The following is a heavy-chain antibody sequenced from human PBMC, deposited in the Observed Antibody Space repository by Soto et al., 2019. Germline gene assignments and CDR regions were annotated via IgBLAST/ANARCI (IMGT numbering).Heavy chain of an antibody. CDR3: ARELLAAVDAFDI. CDR2: IKQDGSEK. V-gene: IGHV3-7*01. J-gene: IGHJ3*02. CDR1: GFTFSSYW. D-gene: IGHD2-21*01. Sequence: GGSLRLSCAASGFTFSSYWMSWVRQAPGKGLEWVANIKQDGSEKYYVDSVKGRFTISRDNAKNSLYLQMNSLRAEDTAVYYCARELLAAVDAFDIWGQGTMVTVSS.